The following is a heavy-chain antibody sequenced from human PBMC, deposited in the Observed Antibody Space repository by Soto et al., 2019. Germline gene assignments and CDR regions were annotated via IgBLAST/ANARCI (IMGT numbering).Heavy chain of an antibody. Sequence: SVKVSCKASAGTFSSYAIRRVLQAPGQPLDRMGWIIPLFGTCNYAQKFQGRFTITAAESTSTAYMELSSLRSEDTAVYYCARGGTMVRGVTYYYYGMDVWGQGTTVTASS. CDR3: ARGGTMVRGVTYYYYGMDV. D-gene: IGHD3-10*01. J-gene: IGHJ6*02. CDR2: IIPLFGTC. CDR1: AGTFSSYA. V-gene: IGHV1-69*13.